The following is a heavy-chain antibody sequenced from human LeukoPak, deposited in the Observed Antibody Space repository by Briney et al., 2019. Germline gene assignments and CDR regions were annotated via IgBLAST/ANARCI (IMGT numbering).Heavy chain of an antibody. CDR1: GGTFSSYA. D-gene: IGHD3-3*01. V-gene: IGHV1-69*05. CDR3: ARDGRKYDFWSGYYPRYFDY. J-gene: IGHJ4*02. Sequence: SVKVSCKASGGTFSSYAISWVRQAPGQGLEWMGGIIPIFGTANYAQKFQGRVTITTDESTSTAYMELSSPSSGDTAVYYCARDGRKYDFWSGYYPRYFDYWGQGTLVTVSS. CDR2: IIPIFGTA.